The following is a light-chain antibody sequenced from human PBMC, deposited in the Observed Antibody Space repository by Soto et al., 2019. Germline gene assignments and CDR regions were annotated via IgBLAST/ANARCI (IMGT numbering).Light chain of an antibody. CDR2: DAS. CDR3: QQYHSWPPRT. J-gene: IGKJ1*01. CDR1: QSVSSY. V-gene: IGKV3-11*01. Sequence: IVVTQSPSTLALSPGERATLFCRASQSVSSYFAWYQQKPGQAPNLLICDASNRATGIPARFSGSGSGTDFTLTISSLEPEDFAVYYCQQYHSWPPRTFGQGTKVDIK.